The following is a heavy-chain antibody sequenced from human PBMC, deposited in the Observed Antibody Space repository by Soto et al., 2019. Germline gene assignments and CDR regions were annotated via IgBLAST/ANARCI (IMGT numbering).Heavy chain of an antibody. CDR2: ISYDGSNK. CDR1: GFTFSSYG. V-gene: IGHV3-30*18. J-gene: IGHJ6*03. D-gene: IGHD3-10*01. CDR3: AEGMRGLFFFYYYGYYYYFIDF. Sequence: GGTPRLSCAASGFTFSSYGMHWVRQAPGKGLEWVAVISYDGSNKYYADSVKGRFTISRDNSKNTLYLQMNSLRAEDTAVYYCAEGMRGLFFFYYYGYYYYFIDF.